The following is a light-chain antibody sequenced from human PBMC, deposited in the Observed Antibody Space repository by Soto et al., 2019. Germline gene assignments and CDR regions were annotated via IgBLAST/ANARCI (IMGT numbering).Light chain of an antibody. CDR3: SSFASSNTWV. V-gene: IGLV2-8*01. Sequence: QSALTQPPSATGSPGQSVTISCTGTSSDVCAYNYVSWYQQHAGKAPKLVIYEVTKRPSGVPDRFSGSKSANTASLTVSGLPAEDEADYYCSSFASSNTWVFGGGTKLTVL. J-gene: IGLJ3*02. CDR1: SSDVCAYNY. CDR2: EVT.